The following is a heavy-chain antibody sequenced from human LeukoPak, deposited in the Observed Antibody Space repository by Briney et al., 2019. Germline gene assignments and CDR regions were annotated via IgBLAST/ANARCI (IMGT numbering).Heavy chain of an antibody. CDR3: ARDDLVVAAAMWWFDP. V-gene: IGHV3-21*01. CDR1: GFTFSSYS. Sequence: GGSLRLSCAASGFTFSSYSMNWVRQAPGKGLEWVSSISSSSVYIYYADSVKGRFTISRDNAKNSLYLQMNSLRAEDTAVYYCARDDLVVAAAMWWFDPWGQGTLVTVSS. J-gene: IGHJ5*02. D-gene: IGHD2-2*01. CDR2: ISSSSVYI.